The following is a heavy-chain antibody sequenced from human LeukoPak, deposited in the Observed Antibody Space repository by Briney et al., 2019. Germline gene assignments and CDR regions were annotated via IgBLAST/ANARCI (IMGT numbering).Heavy chain of an antibody. V-gene: IGHV3-9*03. CDR1: GFTFDDYA. J-gene: IGHJ5*02. Sequence: PGGSLRLSCAASGFTFDDYAMHWVRQAPGKGLEWVSGISWNSGSIVYADSVKGRFTISRDNAKNSLYLQMNSLRAEDMAVYYCAKDYSKTSYYGSGTYYRPNWFDPWGQGTLVTVSS. D-gene: IGHD3-10*01. CDR3: AKDYSKTSYYGSGTYYRPNWFDP. CDR2: ISWNSGSI.